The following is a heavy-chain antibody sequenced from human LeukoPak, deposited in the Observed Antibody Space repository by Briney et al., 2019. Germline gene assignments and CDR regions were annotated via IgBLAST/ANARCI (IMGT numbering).Heavy chain of an antibody. J-gene: IGHJ3*01. CDR2: IYHTGSN. CDR1: GGSVSSADYY. Sequence: KSSETLSLTCTVSGGSVSSADYYWSWIRHPPGKPLEWIGYIYHTGSNNYKYSLKSRVTISLDTSKNRFSRRLTSMTAADTAIYSCARDKGGGSPRHVFDLWGKGTMVTVSS. V-gene: IGHV4-61*08. D-gene: IGHD3-16*01. CDR3: ARDKGGGSPRHVFDL.